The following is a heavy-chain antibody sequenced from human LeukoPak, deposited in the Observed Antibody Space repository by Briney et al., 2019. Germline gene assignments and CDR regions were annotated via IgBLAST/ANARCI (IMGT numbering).Heavy chain of an antibody. CDR3: ARHAFDEYSSSWPNWFDP. V-gene: IGHV4-59*08. J-gene: IGHJ5*02. D-gene: IGHD6-13*01. CDR1: GGSISSYY. Sequence: SETLSLTCTVSGGSISSYYWSWIRQPPGKGLEWIGYIYYSGSTNHNPSLESRVTISVDTSKNQFSLKLSSVTAADTAVYYCARHAFDEYSSSWPNWFDPWGQGTLVTVSS. CDR2: IYYSGST.